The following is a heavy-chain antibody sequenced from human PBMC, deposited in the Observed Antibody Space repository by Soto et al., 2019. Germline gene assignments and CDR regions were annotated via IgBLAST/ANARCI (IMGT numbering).Heavy chain of an antibody. J-gene: IGHJ4*02. CDR2: IYYSGST. CDR3: ACPQRGEYRYYFDY. CDR1: GGSIRSSSSY. D-gene: IGHD4-17*01. Sequence: QLRLQESGPGLVKPSDTLSLTCTVSGGSIRSSSSYWGWIRQPPGKGLEWIGTIYYSGSTYYNPSRKSRVTISVDTSKNQFSLRLSSVTAADTAVYYCACPQRGEYRYYFDYWGQGTLVTVSS. V-gene: IGHV4-39*01.